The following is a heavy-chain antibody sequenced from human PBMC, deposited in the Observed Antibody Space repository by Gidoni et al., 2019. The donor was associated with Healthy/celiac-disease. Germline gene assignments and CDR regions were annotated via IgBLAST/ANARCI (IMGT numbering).Heavy chain of an antibody. V-gene: IGHV3-21*01. Sequence: EVQLVESGGGLVKPGGSLRLSCAASGFTFSSYSMNWVRQAPGKGLEWVSSISSSSSYIYYADSVKGRFTISRDNAKNSLYLQMNSLRAEDTAVYYCARVRRGVTPDAIDYWGQGTLVTVSS. D-gene: IGHD4-4*01. CDR1: GFTFSSYS. J-gene: IGHJ4*02. CDR2: ISSSSSYI. CDR3: ARVRRGVTPDAIDY.